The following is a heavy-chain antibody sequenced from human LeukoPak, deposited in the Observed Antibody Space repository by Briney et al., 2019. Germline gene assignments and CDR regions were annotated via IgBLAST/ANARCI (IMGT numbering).Heavy chain of an antibody. CDR3: VKMTHGGSGWYAYDY. V-gene: IGHV3-64D*06. Sequence: GGPLRLSCSASGFTFSSYAMHWVRQAPGKGLEYVSAISSNGGSTYYADSVKGRFTISRDNSKNTLYLQMSSLRAEDTAVYYCVKMTHGGSGWYAYDYWGQGTLVTVSS. CDR2: ISSNGGST. D-gene: IGHD6-19*01. J-gene: IGHJ4*02. CDR1: GFTFSSYA.